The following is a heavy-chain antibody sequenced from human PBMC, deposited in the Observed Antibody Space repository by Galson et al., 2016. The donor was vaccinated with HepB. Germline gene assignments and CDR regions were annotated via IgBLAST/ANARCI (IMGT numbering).Heavy chain of an antibody. CDR3: ARAVARVGSPDDALDI. CDR2: IYSGGNT. Sequence: SLRLSCAASGFDVRSHYMNWVRQAPGKGLEWVSLIYSGGNTYLADSVKGRFTIPRDNSKNILYLQMNSLRADDTALYFCARAVARVGSPDDALDIWGQGTKVTVSS. V-gene: IGHV3-53*01. CDR1: GFDVRSHY. J-gene: IGHJ3*02. D-gene: IGHD1-26*01.